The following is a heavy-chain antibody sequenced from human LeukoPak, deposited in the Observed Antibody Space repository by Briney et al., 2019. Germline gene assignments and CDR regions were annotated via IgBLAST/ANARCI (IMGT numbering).Heavy chain of an antibody. CDR2: INHSGST. J-gene: IGHJ6*02. CDR3: ARGPDPGKVGAAIHYYYGMDV. CDR1: GGSFSGYY. Sequence: PSGTLSLTCAVYGGSFSGYYWSWIRQPPGKGLEWIGEINHSGSTNYNPSLKCRVTISVDTSKNQFSLKLSSVTAADTAVYYCARGPDPGKVGAAIHYYYGMDVWGQGTTVTVSS. D-gene: IGHD1-26*01. V-gene: IGHV4-34*01.